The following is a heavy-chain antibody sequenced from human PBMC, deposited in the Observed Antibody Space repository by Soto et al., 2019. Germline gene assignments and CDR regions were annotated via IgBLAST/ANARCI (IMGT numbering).Heavy chain of an antibody. J-gene: IGHJ4*02. CDR1: GFTFSNSW. V-gene: IGHV3-74*01. CDR3: VKVLARGVGVPRFYFDT. Sequence: GGSLRLSCAASGFTFSNSWMHWVRQVSGKGLEWVSRINADGTSTSYADSVKGRFTISRDNAKNTLYLHVNSLRAEDTAVYYCVKVLARGVGVPRFYFDTGCQGALVTVFS. CDR2: INADGTST. D-gene: IGHD2-2*01.